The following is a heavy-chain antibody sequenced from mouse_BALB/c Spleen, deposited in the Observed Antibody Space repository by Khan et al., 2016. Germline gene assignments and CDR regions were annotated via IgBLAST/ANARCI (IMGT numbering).Heavy chain of an antibody. D-gene: IGHD2-10*02. V-gene: IGHV1S136*01. CDR1: GYTFTSYV. CDR3: ASGYGNYYFDY. Sequence: VRLQQSGPELVKPGASVKMSCKASGYTFTSYVMHWVKQKPGQGLEWIGYINPYNDGTKYNEKFKGKATLTSDKSSSTAYMELSSLTSEDSAVYYCASGYGNYYFDYWGQGTTLTVSS. CDR2: INPYNDGT. J-gene: IGHJ2*01.